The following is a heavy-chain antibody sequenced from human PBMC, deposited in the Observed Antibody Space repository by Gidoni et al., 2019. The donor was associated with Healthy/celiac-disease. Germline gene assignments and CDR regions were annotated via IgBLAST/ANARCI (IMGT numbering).Heavy chain of an antibody. V-gene: IGHV4-39*01. Sequence: QLQLQESGPGLVKTSETLSLTCTVSAVSISSSSYHWGWIRQPPGKGLEWIGSIYYSGSTYYNPSLKSRVTISVDTSKNQFSLKLSSVTAADTAVYYCARHGPPTVVTPRIDYWGQGTLVTVSS. D-gene: IGHD4-17*01. CDR2: IYYSGST. CDR1: AVSISSSSYH. J-gene: IGHJ4*02. CDR3: ARHGPPTVVTPRIDY.